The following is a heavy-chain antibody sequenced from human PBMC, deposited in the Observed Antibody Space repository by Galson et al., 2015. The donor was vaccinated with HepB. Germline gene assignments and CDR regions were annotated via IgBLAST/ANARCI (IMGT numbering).Heavy chain of an antibody. Sequence: CAISGDSVSSNSAAWNWIRQSPSRGLEWLGRTYSRSKWYNDYALSVKSRITINPDTSKNQFSLQLNSVTPEDTAVYYCARGSGSGSPHHYYGMDVWGQGILVTVSS. J-gene: IGHJ6*02. CDR3: ARGSGSGSPHHYYGMDV. V-gene: IGHV6-1*01. CDR2: TYSRSKWYN. D-gene: IGHD3-10*01. CDR1: GDSVSSNSAA.